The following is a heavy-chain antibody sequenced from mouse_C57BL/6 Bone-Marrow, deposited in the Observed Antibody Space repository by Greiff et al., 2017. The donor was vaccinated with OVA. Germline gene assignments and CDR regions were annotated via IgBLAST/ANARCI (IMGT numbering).Heavy chain of an antibody. CDR3: ARHYGNYNVDY. CDR1: GYTFTSYW. J-gene: IGHJ2*01. Sequence: QVKLQQPGAELVRPGSSVKLSCKASGYTFTSYWMHWVKQRPIQGLEWIGNIDPSDSETHYNQKFKDKATLTVDKSSSTAYMQLSSLTSEDSAVYYCARHYGNYNVDYWGQGTTLTVSS. D-gene: IGHD2-1*01. CDR2: IDPSDSET. V-gene: IGHV1-52*01.